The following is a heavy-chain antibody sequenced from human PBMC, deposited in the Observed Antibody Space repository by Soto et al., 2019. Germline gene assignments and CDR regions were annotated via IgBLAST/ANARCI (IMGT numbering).Heavy chain of an antibody. Sequence: KTSETLSLTCAVSGGSFSGYYCSWIRQAPGKGLEWIGEIHPTGSTDSNPSLNGRLTISLETSKNQCSLKLNSVTAADTAMYYCARGIDSYKGGNYWGQGTQVTVSS. D-gene: IGHD3-16*01. CDR2: IHPTGST. CDR3: ARGIDSYKGGNY. CDR1: GGSFSGYY. V-gene: IGHV4-34*01. J-gene: IGHJ4*02.